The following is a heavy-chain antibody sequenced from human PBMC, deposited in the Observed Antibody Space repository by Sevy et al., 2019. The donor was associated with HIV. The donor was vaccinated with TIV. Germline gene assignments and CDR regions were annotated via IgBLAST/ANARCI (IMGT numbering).Heavy chain of an antibody. J-gene: IGHJ3*02. D-gene: IGHD2-15*01. V-gene: IGHV4-39*01. CDR2: IYYSGST. CDR3: ARTGGNGDAFDI. Sequence: SETLSLTCTVSGGSISSSSYYWGWIRQPPGKGLGWIGSIYYSGSTYYNPSLKSRVTKSVDTSKNQFSLKLSSVTAADTAVYYCARTGGNGDAFDIWGQGTMVTVSS. CDR1: GGSISSSSYY.